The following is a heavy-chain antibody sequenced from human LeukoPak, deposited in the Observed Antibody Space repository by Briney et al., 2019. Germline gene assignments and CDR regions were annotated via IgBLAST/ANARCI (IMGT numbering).Heavy chain of an antibody. J-gene: IGHJ4*02. CDR2: ISFDGSNK. CDR3: AKAPPSTSGLFDY. D-gene: IGHD5/OR15-5a*01. CDR1: RFSNYG. Sequence: GGSLRLSCAASRFSNYGMHWVRQAPGKGLEWVAVISFDGSNKYYADSVKGRFTISRDNSKNTLYLQMNSLRAEDTAVYYCAKAPPSTSGLFDYWGQGTLVTVSS. V-gene: IGHV3-30*18.